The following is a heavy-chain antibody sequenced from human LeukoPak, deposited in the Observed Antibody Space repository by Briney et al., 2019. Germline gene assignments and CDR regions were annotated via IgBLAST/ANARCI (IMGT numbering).Heavy chain of an antibody. CDR1: GGSTSSGDYY. CDR2: IYYTGST. J-gene: IGHJ4*02. V-gene: IGHV4-30-4*08. Sequence: SETLSLTCTVSGGSTSSGDYYWSWIRQPPGKCLEWSGYIYYTGSTYYNPSLKSRLTISLDTSKNQFSLKMSSVTAADTAVYYCARGRVVPAAMGLDYWGQGTLVTVSS. CDR3: ARGRVVPAAMGLDY. D-gene: IGHD2-2*01.